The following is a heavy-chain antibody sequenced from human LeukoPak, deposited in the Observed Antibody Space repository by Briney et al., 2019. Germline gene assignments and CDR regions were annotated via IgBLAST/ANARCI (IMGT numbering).Heavy chain of an antibody. CDR3: AKDDCSGGSCYLFPYYYYYMDV. CDR2: ISGSGGST. Sequence: GGSLRLSCAASGFTFSSYGMSWVRQAPGKGLEWVSAISGSGGSTYYADSVKGRFTISRDNSKNTLYLQMNSLRAEDTAVYYCAKDDCSGGSCYLFPYYYYYMDVWGKGTTVTISS. J-gene: IGHJ6*03. D-gene: IGHD2-15*01. V-gene: IGHV3-23*01. CDR1: GFTFSSYG.